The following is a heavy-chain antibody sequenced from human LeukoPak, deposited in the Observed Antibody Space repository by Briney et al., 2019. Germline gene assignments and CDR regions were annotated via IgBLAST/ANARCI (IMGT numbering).Heavy chain of an antibody. CDR2: IYPGDSDT. CDR3: ARQEYCSGGSCYTWFDP. Sequence: GESLKISCKGSGYSFTSYWIGWVRQMPGKGLEWMGIIYPGDSDTRYSPSFQGQVTISADKSISIAYLQWSSLKASDTAMYYCARQEYCSGGSCYTWFDPWGQGTLVTVSS. J-gene: IGHJ5*02. V-gene: IGHV5-51*01. CDR1: GYSFTSYW. D-gene: IGHD2-15*01.